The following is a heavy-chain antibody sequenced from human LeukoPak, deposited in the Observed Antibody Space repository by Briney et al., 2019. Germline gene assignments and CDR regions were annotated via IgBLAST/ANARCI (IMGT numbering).Heavy chain of an antibody. CDR2: ISSSSSYI. D-gene: IGHD3-3*01. J-gene: IGHJ5*02. CDR3: ARDLKPYYDFWSGYRHNWFDP. V-gene: IGHV3-21*01. Sequence: GGSLRLSCAASGFTFSSYSMNWVRQAPGKGLEWVSSISSSSSYIYYADSVKGRFTISRDNAKNSLYLKMNSLRAEDTAVYYCARDLKPYYDFWSGYRHNWFDPWGQGTLVTVSS. CDR1: GFTFSSYS.